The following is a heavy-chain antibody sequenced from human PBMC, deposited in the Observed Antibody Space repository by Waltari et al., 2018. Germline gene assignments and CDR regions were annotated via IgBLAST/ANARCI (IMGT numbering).Heavy chain of an antibody. CDR2: INPVLGTT. CDR1: GGTFGSYA. CDR3: ARDRHFSDGGAYYESGL. J-gene: IGHJ2*01. D-gene: IGHD2-21*01. Sequence: QVQLVQSGSEVKKPGSSVKVSCKASGGTFGSYAVSWVRQAPGQGLEWVGGINPVLGTTSYAQKFQDRVTLIADDSSSTVYMDLSSLKSDDTAVYYCARDRHFSDGGAYYESGLWGRGTLVTVSS. V-gene: IGHV1-69*13.